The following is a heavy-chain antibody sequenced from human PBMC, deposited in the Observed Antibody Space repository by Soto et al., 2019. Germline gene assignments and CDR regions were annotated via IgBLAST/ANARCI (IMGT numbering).Heavy chain of an antibody. V-gene: IGHV4-34*01. CDR1: GGSFSGYY. Sequence: SETLSLTCAVYGGSFSGYYWSWIRQPPGKGLEWIGEINHSGSTNYNPSLKSRVTISVDTSKNQFSLKLSSVTAADTAVYYCARGRAAAGTWFRRAMYGYFQHWGQGTLVTVSS. CDR3: ARGRAAAGTWFRRAMYGYFQH. J-gene: IGHJ1*01. CDR2: INHSGST. D-gene: IGHD6-13*01.